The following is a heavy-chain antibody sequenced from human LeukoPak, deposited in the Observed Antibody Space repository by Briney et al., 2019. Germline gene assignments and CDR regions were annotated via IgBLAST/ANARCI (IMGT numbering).Heavy chain of an antibody. CDR3: ARIQSYGFDI. D-gene: IGHD4-11*01. CDR1: GFTFSDYY. CDR2: ISSSSSYT. V-gene: IGHV3-11*03. J-gene: IGHJ3*02. Sequence: GGSLRLSCAASGFTFSDYYMSWIRQAPGKGLEWVSYISSSSSYTNCADSVKGRSTISRDNAKNSLYLQMNSLRAEDTAVYYCARIQSYGFDIWGQGTMVTVSS.